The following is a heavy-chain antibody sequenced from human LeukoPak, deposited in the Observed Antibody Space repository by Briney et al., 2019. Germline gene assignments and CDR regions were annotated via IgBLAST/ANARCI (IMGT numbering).Heavy chain of an antibody. V-gene: IGHV3-7*01. J-gene: IGHJ3*02. CDR3: AIPNQILSI. Sequence: PGGSLRLSCAASGFSFSNYWMTWLRQAPGKGLEWVANIRGDESRKYYLDSVTGRFTISRDNAKNSLYLQMNSLRAEDTAVYYCAIPNQILSIWGQGTMVTVSS. CDR2: IRGDESRK. D-gene: IGHD1-14*01. CDR1: GFSFSNYW.